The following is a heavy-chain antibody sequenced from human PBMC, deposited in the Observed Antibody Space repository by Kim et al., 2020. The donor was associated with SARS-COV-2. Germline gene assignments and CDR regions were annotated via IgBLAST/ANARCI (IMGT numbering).Heavy chain of an antibody. Sequence: GGSLRLSCIAYGFTFGDYATSWVRQAPGKGLEWVGLIRSRPNGGTPEYAASVKDRISISRDDSKNIVYLQLNSLKTEDTGVYYCSPQTFANDYWGQGTLV. D-gene: IGHD2-21*01. V-gene: IGHV3-49*04. CDR1: GFTFGDYA. CDR3: SPQTFANDY. CDR2: IRSRPNGGTP. J-gene: IGHJ4*02.